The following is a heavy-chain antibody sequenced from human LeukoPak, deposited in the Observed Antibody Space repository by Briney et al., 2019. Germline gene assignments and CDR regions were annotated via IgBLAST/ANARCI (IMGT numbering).Heavy chain of an antibody. CDR3: ARVGCSSTSCYEVVGRWFDP. CDR1: GYTFTSYD. V-gene: IGHV1-18*01. D-gene: IGHD2-2*01. Sequence: ASVKVSCKASGYTFTSYDINWVRQATGQGLEWMGWISAYNGNTNYAQKLQGRVTMTTDTSTSTAYMELRSLRSDDTAVYYCARVGCSSTSCYEVVGRWFDPWGQGTLITVSS. J-gene: IGHJ5*02. CDR2: ISAYNGNT.